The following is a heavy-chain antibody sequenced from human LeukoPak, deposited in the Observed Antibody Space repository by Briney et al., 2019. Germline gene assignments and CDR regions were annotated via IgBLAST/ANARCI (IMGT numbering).Heavy chain of an antibody. J-gene: IGHJ4*02. V-gene: IGHV3-7*01. CDR2: VNEDGRQI. D-gene: IGHD1-14*01. CDR3: AKDEAGGHFEY. Sequence: GGSLRLSCAASGFTFRSFYMSWVRQAPGKGLEWVAKVNEDGRQIYYADSVKGRFTIARDTAKTSVHLQMNNLRVEDTAVYYCAKDEAGGHFEYWGQGILVTVSS. CDR1: GFTFRSFY.